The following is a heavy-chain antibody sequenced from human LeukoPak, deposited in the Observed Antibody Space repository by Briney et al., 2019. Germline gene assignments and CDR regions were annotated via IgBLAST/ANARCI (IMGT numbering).Heavy chain of an antibody. D-gene: IGHD5-12*01. CDR3: ARDAGHSGYDLLDY. CDR2: IKHDGTEK. V-gene: IGHV3-7*01. Sequence: GGSLRLSCADSGFTFSSYWMNWVRQAPGEGLEWVATIKHDGTEKYYADFVKGRFTISRDNAKNSLFLQMDSLRAEDAAVYYCARDAGHSGYDLLDYWGQGTLVTVSS. CDR1: GFTFSSYW. J-gene: IGHJ4*02.